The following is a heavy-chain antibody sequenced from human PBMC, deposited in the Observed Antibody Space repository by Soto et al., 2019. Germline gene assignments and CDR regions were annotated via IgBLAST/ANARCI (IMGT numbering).Heavy chain of an antibody. CDR1: GFTFSSYS. V-gene: IGHV3-21*01. Sequence: GGSLRLSCAASGFTFSSYSMNWVRQAPGKGLEWVSSISSSSSYIYYADSVKGRFTISRDNAKNSLYLQMNSLRAEDTAVYYCARDIPTSVVVITENYFDYWGQGTLVTVSS. CDR3: ARDIPTSVVVITENYFDY. CDR2: ISSSSSYI. J-gene: IGHJ4*02. D-gene: IGHD3-22*01.